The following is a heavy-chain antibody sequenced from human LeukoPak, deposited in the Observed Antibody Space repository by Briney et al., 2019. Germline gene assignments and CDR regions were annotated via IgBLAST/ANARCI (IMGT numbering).Heavy chain of an antibody. D-gene: IGHD3-10*01. CDR1: GFIFSNYN. Sequence: GGSLRLSCAVSGFIFSNYNMNWVRQAPGKGLEWVSYISSSSSTIYYADSVKGRFTISRDNAKNSLYLQMNSLRDEDTAVYYCARDHRVAGVTGGAFDIWGQGTMVTVSS. J-gene: IGHJ3*02. V-gene: IGHV3-48*02. CDR3: ARDHRVAGVTGGAFDI. CDR2: ISSSSSTI.